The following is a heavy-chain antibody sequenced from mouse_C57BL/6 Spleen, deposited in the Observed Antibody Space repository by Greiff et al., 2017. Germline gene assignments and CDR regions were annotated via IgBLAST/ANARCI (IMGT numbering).Heavy chain of an antibody. Sequence: VKLVESGPGLVAPSQSLSITCTVSGFSLTSYAISWVRQPPGKGLEWLGVIWTGGGTNYNSALKSRLSISKDNSKSQVFLKMNSLQTDDTARYYCARKMNDYDVDYAMDYWGQGTSVTVSS. CDR2: IWTGGGT. D-gene: IGHD2-4*01. J-gene: IGHJ4*01. V-gene: IGHV2-9-1*01. CDR1: GFSLTSYA. CDR3: ARKMNDYDVDYAMDY.